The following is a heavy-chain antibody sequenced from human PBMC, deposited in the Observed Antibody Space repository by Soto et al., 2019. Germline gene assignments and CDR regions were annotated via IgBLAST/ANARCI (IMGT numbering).Heavy chain of an antibody. D-gene: IGHD2-2*01. CDR3: AGTSCSSTTCPTTY. V-gene: IGHV1-2*02. Sequence: QVQRVQSGAEVKKPGASVKVSCKTSGYTFTGYYIYWVRQAPGQGLEWMGWINPHSGGTDSSQKFQGRVTMTRDTSISTAYMELSRLRSDDTAVYYCAGTSCSSTTCPTTYWGQGTLVTVSS. CDR1: GYTFTGYY. J-gene: IGHJ4*02. CDR2: INPHSGGT.